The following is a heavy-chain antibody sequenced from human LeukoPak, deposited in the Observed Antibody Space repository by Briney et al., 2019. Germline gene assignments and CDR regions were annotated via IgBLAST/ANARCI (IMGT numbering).Heavy chain of an antibody. D-gene: IGHD3-9*01. Sequence: PGGSLRLSCAASGFTFSSYSMNWVRQAPGKGLEWVSSISGSSSYIYYADSVKGRFTISRDNAKNSLYLKMNSLRAEDTAVYYCARNYDILTGYPNDAFDDWGQGTKVTVSS. CDR3: ARNYDILTGYPNDAFDD. V-gene: IGHV3-21*01. CDR2: ISGSSSYI. CDR1: GFTFSSYS. J-gene: IGHJ3*01.